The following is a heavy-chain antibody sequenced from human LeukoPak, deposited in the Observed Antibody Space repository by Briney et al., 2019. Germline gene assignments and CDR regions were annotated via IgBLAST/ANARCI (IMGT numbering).Heavy chain of an antibody. V-gene: IGHV1-69*05. CDR1: GGTFSSYA. CDR2: IIPIFGTA. Sequence: SVEVSCKASGGTFSSYAISWVRQAPGQGLEWMGGIIPIFGTANYAQKFQGRVTITTDESTSTAYMELSSLRPEDTAVYYCARDPYYDSSGSTFDDAFDIWGQGTMVTVSS. J-gene: IGHJ3*02. D-gene: IGHD3-22*01. CDR3: ARDPYYDSSGSTFDDAFDI.